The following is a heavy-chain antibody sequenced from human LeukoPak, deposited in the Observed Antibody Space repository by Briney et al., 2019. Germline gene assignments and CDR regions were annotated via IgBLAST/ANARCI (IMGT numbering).Heavy chain of an antibody. Sequence: PGGSLRLSCAASGFTFSIFGMHWVRQAPGRGLEWVAVIWYDGSKTYYADSVKGRFTISRDNSKNTLSLQMNSLRAEDTAVYYCARDWPTIAAAGTIPEYFQHWGQGTLVTVSS. CDR1: GFTFSIFG. V-gene: IGHV3-33*01. CDR2: IWYDGSKT. D-gene: IGHD6-13*01. J-gene: IGHJ1*01. CDR3: ARDWPTIAAAGTIPEYFQH.